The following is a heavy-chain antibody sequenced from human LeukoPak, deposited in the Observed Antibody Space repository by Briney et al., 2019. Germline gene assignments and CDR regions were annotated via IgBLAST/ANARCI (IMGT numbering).Heavy chain of an antibody. V-gene: IGHV3-30*02. CDR1: GFNFSRNG. J-gene: IGHJ5*02. D-gene: IGHD3-22*01. CDR3: ARDFDDVNGYYYYIPDS. CDR2: IRYDGSNK. Sequence: PGGSLRLSCAASGFNFSRNGMHWVRQAPGKGVEWVSFIRYDGSNKFYVDSVRGRFTISRDNSKNTLYLQMNSLRTEDTAVYYCARDFDDVNGYYYYIPDSWGKGMLVTVSS.